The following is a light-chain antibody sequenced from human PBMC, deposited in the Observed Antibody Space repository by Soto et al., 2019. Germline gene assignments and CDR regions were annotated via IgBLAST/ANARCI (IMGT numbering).Light chain of an antibody. J-gene: IGKJ1*01. CDR2: DTF. V-gene: IGKV3-11*01. CDR3: QQRSDWPWT. CDR1: QNIAKY. Sequence: EIVLTQSPVTLSLSPGERVTLSCRASQNIAKYLAWYQQRPGQAPRLLFYDTFNSATVIPPRFSGSGSETDYTLTISNLEHEDLAVYYYQQRSDWPWTFGQGTKVEVK.